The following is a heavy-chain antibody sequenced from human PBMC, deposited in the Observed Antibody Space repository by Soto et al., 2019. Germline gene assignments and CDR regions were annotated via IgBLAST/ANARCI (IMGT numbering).Heavy chain of an antibody. CDR2: IYYSGST. J-gene: IGHJ4*02. Sequence: SETLSLTCTVSGGSISSGDYYWSWIRQPPGKGLEWIGYIYYSGSTYYNPSLKSRVTISVDTSKNQFSLKLSSVTAADTAVYYCARAGFGSGLDYWGQGTLVTVSS. V-gene: IGHV4-30-4*01. CDR1: GGSISSGDYY. CDR3: ARAGFGSGLDY. D-gene: IGHD2-15*01.